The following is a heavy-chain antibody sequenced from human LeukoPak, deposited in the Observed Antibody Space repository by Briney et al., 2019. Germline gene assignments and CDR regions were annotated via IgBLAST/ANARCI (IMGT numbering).Heavy chain of an antibody. V-gene: IGHV1-2*02. CDR1: GYTFTGYY. Sequence: ASVKVSFKASGYTFTGYYMHWVRQAPGQGLEWMGWINPNSGGTNYAQKFQGRVTMTRDTSISTAYMELSRLRSDETAVYYCARGAMGSSWYVGWLDPWGQGTLVTVSS. J-gene: IGHJ5*02. D-gene: IGHD6-13*01. CDR3: ARGAMGSSWYVGWLDP. CDR2: INPNSGGT.